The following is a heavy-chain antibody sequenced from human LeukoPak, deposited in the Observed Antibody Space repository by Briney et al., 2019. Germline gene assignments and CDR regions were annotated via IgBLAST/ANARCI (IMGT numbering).Heavy chain of an antibody. J-gene: IGHJ3*02. CDR1: GGSISSSSYY. CDR2: IYYSGST. Sequence: PSETLSLTCTVSGGSISSSSYYWGWIRQPPGKGLEWIGSIYYSGSTYYNPSLKSRVTISVDTSKNQFSLKLSSVTAADTAVYYCATEAGYCSGGSCPLARQDAFDIWGQGTMVTVSS. D-gene: IGHD2-15*01. CDR3: ATEAGYCSGGSCPLARQDAFDI. V-gene: IGHV4-39*07.